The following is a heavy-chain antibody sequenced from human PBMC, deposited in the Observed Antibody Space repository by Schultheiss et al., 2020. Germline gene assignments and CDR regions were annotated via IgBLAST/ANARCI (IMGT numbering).Heavy chain of an antibody. V-gene: IGHV4-39*02. D-gene: IGHD4-23*01. Sequence: SETLSLTCTVSGGSISSSSYYWGWIRQPPGKGLEWIGSIYYSGSTYYNPSLKSRVTISVDTSKNQFSLKLSSVTAADTAVYYCARDYGGLSFWGQGTLVTVSS. CDR1: GGSISSSSYY. CDR2: IYYSGST. CDR3: ARDYGGLSF. J-gene: IGHJ4*02.